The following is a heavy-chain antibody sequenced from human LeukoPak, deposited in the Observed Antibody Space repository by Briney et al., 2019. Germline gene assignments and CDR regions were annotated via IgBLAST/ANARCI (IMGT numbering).Heavy chain of an antibody. CDR2: IKQDGSEK. V-gene: IGHV3-7*01. J-gene: IGHJ3*02. Sequence: GGSLRLSCAPSGFTFSNYWMSWVRQAPGKGLEWVANIKQDGSEKYYVDSVKGRFTISRDNAKNSLYLQMNSLRAEDTAVYYCARESVRVDAFDIWGQGTMVTVSS. CDR3: ARESVRVDAFDI. D-gene: IGHD3-16*02. CDR1: GFTFSNYW.